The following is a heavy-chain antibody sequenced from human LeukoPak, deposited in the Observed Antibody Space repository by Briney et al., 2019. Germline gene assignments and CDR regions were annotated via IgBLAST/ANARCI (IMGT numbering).Heavy chain of an antibody. CDR1: GFTFSRYG. CDR3: ARVGYNSGWYEY. Sequence: GGSLRLSCAASGFTFSRYGMHWVRQAPGKGLEWVAVIWEDGTNIYYGDSGKGRFTISRDNSKNTLYLQMNSLRAEDTAVYYCARVGYNSGWYEYWGQGTLVTVSS. V-gene: IGHV3-33*01. D-gene: IGHD6-19*01. J-gene: IGHJ4*02. CDR2: IWEDGTNI.